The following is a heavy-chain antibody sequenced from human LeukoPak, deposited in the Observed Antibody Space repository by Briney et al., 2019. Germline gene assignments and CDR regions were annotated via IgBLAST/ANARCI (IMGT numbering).Heavy chain of an antibody. Sequence: GSLRLSCAASGFTFSSYSMNWVRQAPGKGLEWVSSISSSSSYIYYADSVKGRFTISRDNAKNSLYLQMNSLRAEDTAVYYCARGDRDLYCSSTSCYPVLGGQGTLVTVSS. CDR1: GFTFSSYS. J-gene: IGHJ4*02. D-gene: IGHD2-2*01. CDR2: ISSSSSYI. V-gene: IGHV3-21*01. CDR3: ARGDRDLYCSSTSCYPVL.